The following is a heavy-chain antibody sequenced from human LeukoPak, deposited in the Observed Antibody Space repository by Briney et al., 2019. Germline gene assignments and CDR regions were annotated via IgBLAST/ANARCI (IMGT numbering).Heavy chain of an antibody. CDR2: IYYSGNT. J-gene: IGHJ4*02. CDR3: ARDGTGVWGSYRHFDY. Sequence: PSETLSLTCTVSGGSISSTRYYWGWIRQPPGKGLEWIGSIYYSGNTYCNPSLKSRVTMSVDRSKNQFSLKLSSVTAADTAVYYCARDGTGVWGSYRHFDYWGQGTLVTVSS. D-gene: IGHD3-16*02. CDR1: GGSISSTRYY. V-gene: IGHV4-39*07.